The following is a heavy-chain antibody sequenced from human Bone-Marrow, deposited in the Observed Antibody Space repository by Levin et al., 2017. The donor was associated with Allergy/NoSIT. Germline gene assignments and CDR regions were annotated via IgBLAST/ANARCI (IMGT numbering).Heavy chain of an antibody. Sequence: ASVKVSCVASGFTVGNNYMSWVRQAPGKGLEWVSVIYSGGSTYYADSVKGRFTVSRDSSKNILFLQMNSLTAEDTAVYYCAGYTAKDYWGRGTLVTVSS. CDR2: IYSGGST. CDR1: GFTVGNNY. V-gene: IGHV3-53*01. D-gene: IGHD5-18*01. CDR3: AGYTAKDY. J-gene: IGHJ4*02.